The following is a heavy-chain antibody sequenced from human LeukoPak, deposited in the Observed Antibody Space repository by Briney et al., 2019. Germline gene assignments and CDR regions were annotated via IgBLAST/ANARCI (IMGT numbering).Heavy chain of an antibody. CDR3: AKDNRRHYTSGPNPDSLH. Sequence: GGCLRLSCAGAGFIFNNYSVHWVRQPPWKGLEWVLGISWNSGSIDYADSVKGRFTISRDNAKNSLYLQMNSLRVEDTAFYYCAKDNRRHYTSGPNPDSLHWGQGALVTVSS. CDR1: GFIFNNYS. V-gene: IGHV3-9*01. CDR2: ISWNSGSI. D-gene: IGHD6-19*01. J-gene: IGHJ4*02.